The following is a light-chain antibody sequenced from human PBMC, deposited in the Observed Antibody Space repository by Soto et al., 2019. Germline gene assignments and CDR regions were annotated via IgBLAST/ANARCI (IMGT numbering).Light chain of an antibody. CDR3: CSYAGSYTWG. V-gene: IGLV2-11*01. Sequence: QSALTQPRSVSGSPGQSVTISCTGTSSDVGGYNYVSWYQQHPDKAPKLMIYDVSKRPSRVPDRFSGSKSGNTASLTISGRQAEDEADYYCCSYAGSYTWGFGGGTQLTVL. CDR2: DVS. CDR1: SSDVGGYNY. J-gene: IGLJ3*02.